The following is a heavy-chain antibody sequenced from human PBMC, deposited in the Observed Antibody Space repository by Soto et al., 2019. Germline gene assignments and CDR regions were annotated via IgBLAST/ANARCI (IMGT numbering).Heavy chain of an antibody. CDR2: ISYDGSNK. J-gene: IGHJ5*02. Sequence: GGSLRLSCAASGFTFSSYAMHWVRQAPGKGLEWVAVISYDGSNKYYADSVKGRFTISRDNSKNTLYLQMNSLRAEDTAVYYCARAADLCSGGSCYSWFDPWGQGTLVTVSS. CDR3: ARAADLCSGGSCYSWFDP. D-gene: IGHD2-15*01. CDR1: GFTFSSYA. V-gene: IGHV3-30-3*01.